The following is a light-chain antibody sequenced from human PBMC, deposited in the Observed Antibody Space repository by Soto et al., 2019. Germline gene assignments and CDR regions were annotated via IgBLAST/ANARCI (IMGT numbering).Light chain of an antibody. CDR2: GVS. Sequence: EIVLTQSPGTLSLSPGETATLSCRASPGLGSPQLAWYQQRPGQPPRLLIYGVSSRASGIPDRFTGGESGTDFTLTISRLEPEDFAVYYCQQYNRLPRTFGQGTKLEIK. CDR3: QQYNRLPRT. V-gene: IGKV3-20*01. CDR1: PGLGSPQ. J-gene: IGKJ2*01.